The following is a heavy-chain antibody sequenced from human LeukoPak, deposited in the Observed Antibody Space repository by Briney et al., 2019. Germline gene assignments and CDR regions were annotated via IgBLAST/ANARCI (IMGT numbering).Heavy chain of an antibody. J-gene: IGHJ3*02. CDR1: GFTFSTYG. Sequence: PGGTLRLSCAASGFTFSTYGMTWVRQAPGKGLEWVANFNQYGNDKNYAESVRGRFTIPRNNARDSLYLQINNLRAEDTAVYYCAREQLVERADAFDIWGQGTMVTVSS. CDR3: AREQLVERADAFDI. CDR2: FNQYGNDK. D-gene: IGHD1-1*01. V-gene: IGHV3-7*01.